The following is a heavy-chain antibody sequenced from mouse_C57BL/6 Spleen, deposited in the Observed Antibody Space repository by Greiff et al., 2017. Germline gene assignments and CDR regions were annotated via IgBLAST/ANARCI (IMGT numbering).Heavy chain of an antibody. CDR1: GYSITSGYY. V-gene: IGHV3-6*01. Sequence: EVQRVESGPGLVKPSQSLSLTCSVTGYSITSGYYWNWIRQFPGNKLEWMGYISYDGSNNYNPSLKNRISITRDTSKNQFFLKLNSVTTEDTATYYCARESVLLPYAMDYWGQGTSVTVSS. D-gene: IGHD1-1*01. CDR2: ISYDGSN. CDR3: ARESVLLPYAMDY. J-gene: IGHJ4*01.